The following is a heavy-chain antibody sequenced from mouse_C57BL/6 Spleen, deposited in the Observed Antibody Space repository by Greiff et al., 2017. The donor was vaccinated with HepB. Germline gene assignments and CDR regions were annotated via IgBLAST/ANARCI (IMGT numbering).Heavy chain of an antibody. CDR2: ISYSGST. CDR1: GYSITSGYD. V-gene: IGHV3-1*01. J-gene: IGHJ4*01. CDR3: ARGYYGSSPFYYAMDY. Sequence: EVKVVESGPGMVKPSQSLSLTCTVTGYSITSGYDWHWIRHFPGNKLEWMGYISYSGSTNYNPSLKSRISITHDTSKNHFFLKLNSVTTEDTATYYCARGYYGSSPFYYAMDYWGQGTSVTVSS. D-gene: IGHD1-1*01.